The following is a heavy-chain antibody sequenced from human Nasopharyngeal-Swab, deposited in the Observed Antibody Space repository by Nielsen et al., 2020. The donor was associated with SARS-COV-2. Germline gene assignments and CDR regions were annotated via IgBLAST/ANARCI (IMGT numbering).Heavy chain of an antibody. CDR2: IYYSGST. CDR1: GYSISSGYY. CDR3: ASVYSSSDSAFDI. D-gene: IGHD6-6*01. V-gene: IGHV4-61*01. Sequence: SETLSLTCTVSGYSISSGYYWSWIRQPPGKGLEWIGYIYYSGSTNYNPSLKSRVTISVDTSKNQFSLKLSSVTAADTAVYYCASVYSSSDSAFDIWGQGTMVTVSS. J-gene: IGHJ3*02.